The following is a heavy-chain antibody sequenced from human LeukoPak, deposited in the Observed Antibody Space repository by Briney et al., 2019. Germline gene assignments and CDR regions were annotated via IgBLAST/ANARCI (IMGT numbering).Heavy chain of an antibody. CDR3: ARGPGTYYDILTGYYTTGSFVY. J-gene: IGHJ4*02. V-gene: IGHV4-34*01. Sequence: SETLSLTCAVYGGSFSGYYWSWIRQPPGKGLEWIGEINHSGSTNYNPSLKSRVTISVDTSKNQFSLKLSSVTAADTAVYYCARGPGTYYDILTGYYTTGSFVYWGQGTLVTVSS. CDR1: GGSFSGYY. D-gene: IGHD3-9*01. CDR2: INHSGST.